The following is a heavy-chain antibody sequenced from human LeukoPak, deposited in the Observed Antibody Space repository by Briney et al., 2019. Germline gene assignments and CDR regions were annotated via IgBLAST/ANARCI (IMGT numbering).Heavy chain of an antibody. Sequence: GGSLRLSCAASGFTFSSYAMHWVRQAPGKGLEWVAVISYDGSNKYYADSVKGRFTISRDNSKNTLYLQMNSLRAEDTAVYYCARDSSLWFGEALPDYWGQGTLVTVSS. D-gene: IGHD3-10*01. CDR1: GFTFSSYA. V-gene: IGHV3-30-3*01. CDR3: ARDSSLWFGEALPDY. J-gene: IGHJ4*02. CDR2: ISYDGSNK.